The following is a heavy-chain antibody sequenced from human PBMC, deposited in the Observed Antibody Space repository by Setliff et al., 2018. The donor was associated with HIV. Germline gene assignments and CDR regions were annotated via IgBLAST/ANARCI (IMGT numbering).Heavy chain of an antibody. CDR3: ARGSPSSSWYGEYAY. CDR1: GGSFSGYY. Sequence: TSETLSLTCAVYGGSFSGYYWSWIRQPPGKGLEWIGEISHSGSTFYSPSLKSRVTISVDTSKNQFSLKLSSVTAADTAIYYCARGSPSSSWYGEYAYWGRGTLVTVSS. CDR2: ISHSGST. D-gene: IGHD6-13*01. V-gene: IGHV4-34*01. J-gene: IGHJ4*02.